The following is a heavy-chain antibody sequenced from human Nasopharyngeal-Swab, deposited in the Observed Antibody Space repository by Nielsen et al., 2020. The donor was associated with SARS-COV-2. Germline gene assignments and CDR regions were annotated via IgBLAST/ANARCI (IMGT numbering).Heavy chain of an antibody. CDR2: IFSNDEK. J-gene: IGHJ6*02. V-gene: IGHV2-26*01. Sequence: SGPTLVKLTETLTLTCTVSGFSLSNARMGVSWIRPPPGKALEWLAHIFSNDEKSYSTSLKSRLTISKDTSKSQVVLTMTNMNPVDTATYYCARITRPYYDFWSGPSYGMDVWGQGTTVTVSS. CDR1: GFSLSNARMG. D-gene: IGHD3-3*01. CDR3: ARITRPYYDFWSGPSYGMDV.